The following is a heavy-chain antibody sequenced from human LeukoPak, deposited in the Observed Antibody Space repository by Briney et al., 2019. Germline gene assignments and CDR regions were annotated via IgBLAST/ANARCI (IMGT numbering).Heavy chain of an antibody. CDR2: IYYSGNT. J-gene: IGHJ4*02. CDR1: GGSISRYY. V-gene: IGHV4-59*01. Sequence: SETLSLTCTVSGGSISRYYWSWIRQPPGKGLEWIGYIYYSGNTHYNPSLKSRVTISVDTSKNQFSLRLSSVTAADTAVYYCARGKGSDWYLDFDYWGQGTLVTVSS. D-gene: IGHD6-13*01. CDR3: ARGKGSDWYLDFDY.